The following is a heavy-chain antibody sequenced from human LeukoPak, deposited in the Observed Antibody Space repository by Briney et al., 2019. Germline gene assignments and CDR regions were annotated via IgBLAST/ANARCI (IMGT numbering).Heavy chain of an antibody. CDR1: GGSISSYY. Sequence: PSETPSLTCTVSGGSISSYYWSWIRQPPGKGLEWIGYIYYSGSTNYNPSLKSRVTISVDTSKNQFSLKLSSVTAADTAVYYCARLTPKYTRWGQGTLVTVSS. CDR3: ARLTPKYTR. CDR2: IYYSGST. V-gene: IGHV4-59*08. J-gene: IGHJ1*01. D-gene: IGHD2-2*02.